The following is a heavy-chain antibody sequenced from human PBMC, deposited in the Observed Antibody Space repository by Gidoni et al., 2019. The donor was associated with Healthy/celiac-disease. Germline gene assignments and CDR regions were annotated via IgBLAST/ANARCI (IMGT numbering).Heavy chain of an antibody. D-gene: IGHD2-15*01. CDR2: ISYDGSNK. CDR3: ASSPQRITDLVM. V-gene: IGHV3-30-3*01. CDR1: GFTFSSYA. J-gene: IGHJ4*02. Sequence: QVQLVESGGGVVQPGRSLRLSCAASGFTFSSYAMHWVRQAPGKGLEWVAVISYDGSNKYYADSVKGRFTISRDNSKNTLYLQMNSLRAEDTAVYYCASSPQRITDLVMWGQGTLVTVSS.